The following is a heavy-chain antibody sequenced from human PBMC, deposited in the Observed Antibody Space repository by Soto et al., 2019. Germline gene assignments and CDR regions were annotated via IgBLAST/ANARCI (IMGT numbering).Heavy chain of an antibody. Sequence: ASVKVSCKASGYTFTGYYMHWVRQAPGQGLEWMGRIIPNSGVTNYAQKFQGRVTMTRDTSMSTAYMELSRLRSEDTAVYYCASQAGGRTTTGFDYWGQGTLVTVSS. J-gene: IGHJ4*02. CDR1: GYTFTGYY. CDR3: ASQAGGRTTTGFDY. D-gene: IGHD2-15*01. V-gene: IGHV1-2*02. CDR2: IIPNSGVT.